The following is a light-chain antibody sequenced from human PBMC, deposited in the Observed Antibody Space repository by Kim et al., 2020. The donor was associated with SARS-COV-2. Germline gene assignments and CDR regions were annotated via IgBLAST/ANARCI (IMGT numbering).Light chain of an antibody. J-gene: IGLJ1*01. CDR2: DVS. Sequence: GKSITISCTGTSSDVGSYNYVAWYQQHPGKAPKLIIFDVSNRPSGISTRFSGSKSGNTASLTISGLQSEDEADFYCSSYRHGDTYVFGTGTKVTVL. CDR3: SSYRHGDTYV. CDR1: SSDVGSYNY. V-gene: IGLV2-14*03.